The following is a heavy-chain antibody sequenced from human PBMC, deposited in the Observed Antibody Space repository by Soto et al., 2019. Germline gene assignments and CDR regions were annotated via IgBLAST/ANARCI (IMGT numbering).Heavy chain of an antibody. D-gene: IGHD4-17*01. CDR3: ARLTTVTMNYYGMDV. V-gene: IGHV1-18*01. Sequence: SVKIPRTSSRYTVTISGITGAIQTPGQGLEWMGWISAYNGNTNYAQKLQGRVTMTTDTSTSTAYMELRSLRSDDTAVYYCARLTTVTMNYYGMDVWGQGTTVTVS. CDR2: ISAYNGNT. J-gene: IGHJ6*02. CDR1: RYTVTISG.